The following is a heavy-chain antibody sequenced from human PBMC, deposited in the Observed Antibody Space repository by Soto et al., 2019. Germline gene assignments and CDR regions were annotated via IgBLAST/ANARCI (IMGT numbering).Heavy chain of an antibody. D-gene: IGHD2-15*01. CDR2: IYYSGST. CDR1: GGSVSSGRYY. J-gene: IGHJ3*02. V-gene: IGHV4-61*01. Sequence: QVQLQESGPGLVKPSATLSLTCTVSGGSVSSGRYYWSWIRQPPVKGLEWRGYIYYSGSTNYTPSLKSRVTISVDTSKNQFSLQLSSVTAADTAVYYCARGSGPNDAFDIWGQGTMVTVSS. CDR3: ARGSGPNDAFDI.